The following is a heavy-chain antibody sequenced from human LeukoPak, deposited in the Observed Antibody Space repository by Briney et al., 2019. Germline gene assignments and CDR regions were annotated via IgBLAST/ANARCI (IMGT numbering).Heavy chain of an antibody. V-gene: IGHV3-7*04. CDR2: IKQDGSEK. CDR3: ARGRLWFGELSAAFDI. D-gene: IGHD3-10*01. J-gene: IGHJ3*02. CDR1: GFTFSSYW. Sequence: PGGSLRLSCAASGFTFSSYWMSWVRQAPGKGLEWVANIKQDGSEKYYVDSVKGRFTISRDNAKNSLYLHMNSLRAEDTAVYCCARGRLWFGELSAAFDIWGQGTMVTVSS.